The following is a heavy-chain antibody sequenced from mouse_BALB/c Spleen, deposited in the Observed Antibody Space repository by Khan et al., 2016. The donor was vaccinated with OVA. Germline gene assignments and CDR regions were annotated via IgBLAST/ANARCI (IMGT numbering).Heavy chain of an antibody. CDR2: LYPSDNYT. Sequence: QVQLQQPGIELVRPGASVKLSCKASGYTFTNYWINWVKQRPGQGLEWIGTLYPSDNYTNYTQKFKDQATLTVDKSSSTAYMQHSSPTPEDSSAYYGTREGGDGSSFAYGGQGTLVTVSA. CDR3: TREGGDGSSFAY. V-gene: IGHV1-69*02. J-gene: IGHJ3*01. CDR1: GYTFTNYW. D-gene: IGHD2-3*01.